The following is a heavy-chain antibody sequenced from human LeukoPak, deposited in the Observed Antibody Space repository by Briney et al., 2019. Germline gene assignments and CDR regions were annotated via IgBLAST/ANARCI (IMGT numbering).Heavy chain of an antibody. V-gene: IGHV1-2*02. CDR2: INPNSGGT. D-gene: IGHD3-22*01. J-gene: IGHJ4*02. CDR1: GYTFTGYY. Sequence: ASVKVSCKASGYTFTGYYMHWVRQAPGQGLEWMGWINPNSGGTNYAQKFQGRVTLTRDTSISTAYMELSRLRSDDTAVYYCASSTTLTMIVVVGEYYFDYWGQGTLVTVSS. CDR3: ASSTTLTMIVVVGEYYFDY.